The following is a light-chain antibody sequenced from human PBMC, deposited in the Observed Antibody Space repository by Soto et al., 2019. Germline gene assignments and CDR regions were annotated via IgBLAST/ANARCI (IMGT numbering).Light chain of an antibody. J-gene: IGKJ1*01. CDR3: QQRSSWAWT. Sequence: EIVLTQSPATLSLSPGERATLSCRASQSFSSSLAWYQQKPGQAPRLVIYDASTRATGIPARFSGSGSGTDFTLTISSLEPEDFAVYYCQQRSSWAWTFGQGTKVDIK. CDR2: DAS. CDR1: QSFSSS. V-gene: IGKV3-11*01.